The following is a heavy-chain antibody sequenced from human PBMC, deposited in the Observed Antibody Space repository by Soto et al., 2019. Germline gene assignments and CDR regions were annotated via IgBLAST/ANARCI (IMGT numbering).Heavy chain of an antibody. CDR2: IIPIFGTA. D-gene: IGHD5-12*01. CDR3: ARATRYSGYDWDFDY. Sequence: SVKVSCKASGGTFSSYAISWVRQAPGQGLEWMGGIIPIFGTANYAQKFQGRVTITADESTSTAYMELSSLRSEATAVYYCARATRYSGYDWDFDYWGQGTLVTVSS. CDR1: GGTFSSYA. V-gene: IGHV1-69*13. J-gene: IGHJ4*02.